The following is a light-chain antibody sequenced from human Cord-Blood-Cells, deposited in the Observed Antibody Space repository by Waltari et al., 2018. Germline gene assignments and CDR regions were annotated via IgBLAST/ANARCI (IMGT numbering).Light chain of an antibody. CDR2: GAS. CDR3: QQYGSSPLT. Sequence: VWMQSPGTPSLSPRERATLSCRASPSVSSSYLAGYHQKPGQAPRLLISGASSRATGIPDMCSGSGSGTDFTLTISRLEPGGVAVYYCQQYGSSPLTVGGGTKVELK. CDR1: PSVSSSY. V-gene: IGKV3-20*01. J-gene: IGKJ4*01.